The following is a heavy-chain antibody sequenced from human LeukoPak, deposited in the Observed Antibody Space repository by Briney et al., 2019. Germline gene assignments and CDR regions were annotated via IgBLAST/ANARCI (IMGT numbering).Heavy chain of an antibody. V-gene: IGHV1-69*06. CDR3: ARVGGDYDYVWGSYRLDY. J-gene: IGHJ4*02. CDR2: IIPIFGTA. Sequence: ASVKLSCKASGGTFSIYAISWVRQAPGQGLEWMGGIIPIFGTANYAQKFQGRVTITADKSTSTAYMELSSLRSEDTAVYYCARVGGDYDYVWGSYRLDYWGQGTLVTVSS. CDR1: GGTFSIYA. D-gene: IGHD3-16*02.